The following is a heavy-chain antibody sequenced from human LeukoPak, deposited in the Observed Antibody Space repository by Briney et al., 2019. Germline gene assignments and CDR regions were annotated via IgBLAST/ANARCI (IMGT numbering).Heavy chain of an antibody. D-gene: IGHD3-10*01. CDR3: AKGSLLWFGESPLDY. Sequence: ASVKVSCKASGYTFTSYYMHWVRQAPGQGLEWMGIINPSGGSTSYAQKFQGRVTMTRDTSTGTVYMELSSLRSEDTAVYYCAKGSLLWFGESPLDYWGQGTLVTVSS. V-gene: IGHV1-46*01. J-gene: IGHJ4*02. CDR2: INPSGGST. CDR1: GYTFTSYY.